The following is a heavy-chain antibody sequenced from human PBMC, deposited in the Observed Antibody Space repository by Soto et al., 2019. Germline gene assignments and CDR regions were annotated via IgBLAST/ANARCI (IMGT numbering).Heavy chain of an antibody. CDR1: GFTFSSYA. J-gene: IGHJ4*02. CDR3: AKDRYGFGELDMGFFDY. V-gene: IGHV3-23*01. CDR2: ISGSGGST. D-gene: IGHD3-10*01. Sequence: EVQLLESGGGLVQPGGSLRLSCAASGFTFSSYAMSWVRQAPGKGLEWVSAISGSGGSTYYADSVKGRFTISRDNSNNALYLQMTSLRAEDTAVYYCAKDRYGFGELDMGFFDYWGQGTLVTVSS.